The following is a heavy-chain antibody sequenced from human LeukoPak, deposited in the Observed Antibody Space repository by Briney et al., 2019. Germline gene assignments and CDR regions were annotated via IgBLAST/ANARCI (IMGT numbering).Heavy chain of an antibody. Sequence: SETLSLTCSVSGGSISSYYWSWIRQPPGKGLEWIGHIYYSGSTNYNPSLKSRVTISIDTSKNQFSLWLSSVTAADTAVYYCARGAVGYSYGWGQGTLVTVSS. CDR1: GGSISSYY. CDR3: ARGAVGYSYG. V-gene: IGHV4-59*01. J-gene: IGHJ4*02. D-gene: IGHD5-18*01. CDR2: IYYSGST.